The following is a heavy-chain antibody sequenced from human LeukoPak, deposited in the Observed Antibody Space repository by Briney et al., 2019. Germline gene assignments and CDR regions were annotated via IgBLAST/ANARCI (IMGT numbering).Heavy chain of an antibody. J-gene: IGHJ5*02. CDR3: ARDFPKYSSSWYSWFDP. CDR1: GFTFSSYG. V-gene: IGHV3-33*01. CDR2: IWYDGSNK. D-gene: IGHD6-13*01. Sequence: PGRSLRLSCAASGFTFSSYGMHWVRQAPSKGLEWVAVIWYDGSNKYYADSVKGRFTISRDNSKNTLYLQMNSLRAEDTAVYYCARDFPKYSSSWYSWFDPWGQGTLVTVSS.